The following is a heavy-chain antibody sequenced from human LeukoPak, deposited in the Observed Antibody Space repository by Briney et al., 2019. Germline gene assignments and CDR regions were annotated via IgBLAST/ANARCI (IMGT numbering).Heavy chain of an antibody. CDR3: ARVRGSSGWSGVYFDY. Sequence: GGSLRLSCAASGFTFSSYSMNWVRQAPGKGLEWVSSTSSSSSYIYYADSVKGRFTISRDNAKNSLYLQMNSLRAEDTAVYYCARVRGSSGWSGVYFDYWGQGTLVTVSS. CDR1: GFTFSSYS. CDR2: TSSSSSYI. J-gene: IGHJ4*02. D-gene: IGHD6-19*01. V-gene: IGHV3-21*01.